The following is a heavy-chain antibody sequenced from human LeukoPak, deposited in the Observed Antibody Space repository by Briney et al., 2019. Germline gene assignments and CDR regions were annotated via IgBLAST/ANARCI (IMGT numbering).Heavy chain of an antibody. CDR3: ARVSGSYEPFDS. D-gene: IGHD1-26*01. Sequence: SETLSLTCVVSGYSTSSGYYWGWIRQPPGKGLEWIGNIYYSGSTYYNPSLQSRVTMSVDTSKNQFSLKLSSVTAADTAVYYCARVSGSYEPFDSWGQGTPVIVSS. CDR2: IYYSGST. J-gene: IGHJ4*02. CDR1: GYSTSSGYY. V-gene: IGHV4-38-2*01.